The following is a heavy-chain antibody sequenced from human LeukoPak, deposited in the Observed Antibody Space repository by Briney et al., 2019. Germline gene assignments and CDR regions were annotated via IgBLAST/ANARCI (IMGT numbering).Heavy chain of an antibody. Sequence: GASVKVSCKASGYTFTSYDINWVRQATGQGLEWMGWMNPNSGNTGYAQKFQGRVTMTRNTSISTAYMELSSLRPEDTAVYYCARGPWDTAMLNYYYYMDVWGKGTTVTVSS. CDR3: ARGPWDTAMLNYYYYMDV. J-gene: IGHJ6*03. CDR2: MNPNSGNT. CDR1: GYTFTSYD. V-gene: IGHV1-8*01. D-gene: IGHD5-18*01.